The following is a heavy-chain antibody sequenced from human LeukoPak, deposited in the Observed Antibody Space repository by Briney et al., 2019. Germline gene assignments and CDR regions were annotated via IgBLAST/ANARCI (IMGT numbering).Heavy chain of an antibody. D-gene: IGHD6-19*01. Sequence: ASVRVSFKASGYTFTIYAMHWGRQAPGQRGEWMGWINAGNGNTKYSQKFQGRVTITRDTSASTAYMELSSLRSEDTAVYYCARGLYSSGWAEYFQHWGQGTLVTVSS. CDR3: ARGLYSSGWAEYFQH. J-gene: IGHJ1*01. V-gene: IGHV1-3*01. CDR1: GYTFTIYA. CDR2: INAGNGNT.